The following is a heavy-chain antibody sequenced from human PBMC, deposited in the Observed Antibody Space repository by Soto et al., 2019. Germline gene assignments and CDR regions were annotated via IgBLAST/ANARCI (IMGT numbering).Heavy chain of an antibody. CDR1: GGSISSGGYS. CDR2: IYHSGST. D-gene: IGHD6-6*01. V-gene: IGHV4-30-2*01. J-gene: IGHJ4*02. CDR3: ARGGAQLVIPFDY. Sequence: PSETLSLTCAVSGGSISSGGYSWSWIRQPPGKGLEWIGYIYHSGSTYYNPSLKSRVTISVDRSKNQFSLRMSSVTAADTAVYYCARGGAQLVIPFDYWGQGTLVTVSS.